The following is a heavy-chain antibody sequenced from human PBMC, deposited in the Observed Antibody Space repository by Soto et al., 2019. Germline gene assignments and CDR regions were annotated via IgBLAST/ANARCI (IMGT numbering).Heavy chain of an antibody. CDR1: GFTFDTYG. CDR2: IWYDGTNK. J-gene: IGHJ4*02. CDR3: ARDASHSSHRGVDY. Sequence: QVLLVESGGGVVQPGRSLRLSCAASGFTFDTYGMQWVRQSPDKRLEWVAVIWYDGTNKYYVDSVKGRFTISRDNSKNALYLQMNSLRAEDTAVYYCARDASHSSHRGVDYWGQGTLVTVSS. V-gene: IGHV3-33*01. D-gene: IGHD6-6*01.